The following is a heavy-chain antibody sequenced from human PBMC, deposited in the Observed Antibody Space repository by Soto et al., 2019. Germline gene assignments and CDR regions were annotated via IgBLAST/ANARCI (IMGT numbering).Heavy chain of an antibody. V-gene: IGHV3-66*01. CDR1: GFIVSDTY. CDR3: AREPRYCRGGSCSITGDAYDI. J-gene: IGHJ3*02. Sequence: ESGGGLVQPGGSLRLPCTASGFIVSDTYVNWVRQAPGKGLEWVSVISNRGDTHYADSVRGRFSLSRDISDNTLHLQMNNLRVEDTAVYYCAREPRYCRGGSCSITGDAYDIWGQGTMVTVSS. CDR2: ISNRGDT. D-gene: IGHD2-15*01.